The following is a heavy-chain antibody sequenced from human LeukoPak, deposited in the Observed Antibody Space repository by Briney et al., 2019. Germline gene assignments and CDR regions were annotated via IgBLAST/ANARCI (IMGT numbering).Heavy chain of an antibody. V-gene: IGHV4-38-2*01. D-gene: IGHD4-17*01. J-gene: IGHJ4*02. Sequence: SETLSLTCAVSGYSISSGYYWGWIRQPLGKGLEWIGSIYHSGSTYYNPSLKSRVTISVDTSKNQLSLTLSSVTAADTAVYYCASGEPGDPSKLDYWGQGTLVTVSS. CDR2: IYHSGST. CDR1: GYSISSGYY. CDR3: ASGEPGDPSKLDY.